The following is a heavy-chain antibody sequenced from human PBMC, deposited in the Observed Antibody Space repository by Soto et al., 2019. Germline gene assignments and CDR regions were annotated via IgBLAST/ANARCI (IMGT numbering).Heavy chain of an antibody. CDR2: ISGSGGST. CDR1: GFTFSSYA. CDR3: AKGARASNNRYYYYGMDV. D-gene: IGHD4-4*01. J-gene: IGHJ6*02. Sequence: GGSLRLSCAASGFTFSSYAMSWVRQAPGKGLEWVSAISGSGGSTYYADSVKGRFTISRDNSKNTLYLQMNSLRAEDTAVYYCAKGARASNNRYYYYGMDVWGQGTTVTVSS. V-gene: IGHV3-23*01.